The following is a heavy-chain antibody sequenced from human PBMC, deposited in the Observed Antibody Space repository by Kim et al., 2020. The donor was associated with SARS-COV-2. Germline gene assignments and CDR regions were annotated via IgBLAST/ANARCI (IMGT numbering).Heavy chain of an antibody. V-gene: IGHV3-30*07. CDR3: ARGIGYYYGSGSNYYFDY. Sequence: KGRFTISRDNSKNTLYLQMNSLRAEDTAVYYCARGIGYYYGSGSNYYFDYWGQGTLVTVSS. D-gene: IGHD3-10*01. J-gene: IGHJ4*02.